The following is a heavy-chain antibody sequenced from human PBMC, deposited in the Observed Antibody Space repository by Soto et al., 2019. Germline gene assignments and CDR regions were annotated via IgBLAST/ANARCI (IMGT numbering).Heavy chain of an antibody. D-gene: IGHD5-18*01. J-gene: IGHJ4*02. CDR2: IYSGGYT. CDR1: GFTVSNNY. V-gene: IGHV3-53*05. Sequence: PGGSLRLSCAVSGFTVSNNYMSWVRQAPGKGLEGVSVIYSGGYTAYGDSVKGRISISRDNSKNTLFMQMNSLRVEDAAVYYCAKESREFSFGYPLDHWGQGTLVTVSS. CDR3: AKESREFSFGYPLDH.